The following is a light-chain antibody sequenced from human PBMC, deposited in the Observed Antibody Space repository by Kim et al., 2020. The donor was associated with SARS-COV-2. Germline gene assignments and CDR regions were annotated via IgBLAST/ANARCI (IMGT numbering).Light chain of an antibody. CDR2: DVT. Sequence: QSALTHPRSVSGSPGQSVTISCTGASSDVGAYNFVSWYQQHPGKAPTLIIYDVTKRPSGVPDRFSGSKSGITASLTISGLQADDEADYYCCSYAGGYTWLFGGGTKVTVL. J-gene: IGLJ3*02. V-gene: IGLV2-11*01. CDR3: CSYAGGYTWL. CDR1: SSDVGAYNF.